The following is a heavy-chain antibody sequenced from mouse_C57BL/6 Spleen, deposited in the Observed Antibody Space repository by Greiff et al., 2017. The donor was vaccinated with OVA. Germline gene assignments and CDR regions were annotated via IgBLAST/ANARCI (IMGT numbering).Heavy chain of an antibody. V-gene: IGHV1-69*01. CDR1: GYTFTSYW. Sequence: QVQLQQPGAELVMPGASVKLSCKASGYTFTSYWMHWVKQRPGQGLEWIGEIDPSDSYTNYNQKFKGKSTLTGDKSSSTAYMQLSSLTSEDSAVYYCARRGLTGTFDYWGQGTTLTVSS. CDR2: IDPSDSYT. D-gene: IGHD4-1*01. J-gene: IGHJ2*01. CDR3: ARRGLTGTFDY.